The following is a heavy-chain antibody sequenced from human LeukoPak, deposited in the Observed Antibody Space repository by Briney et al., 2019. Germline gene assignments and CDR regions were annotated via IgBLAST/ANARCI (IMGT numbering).Heavy chain of an antibody. Sequence: GESLKISCKGSGYSFTTYWIAWVRQMPGKGLEWMGIIYPGDSDTRYSPSFQGQVTISADKSISTAYLQWSSLKASDSAMYYCARMSIAAASPSDPWGQGTLVTVSS. CDR3: ARMSIAAASPSDP. V-gene: IGHV5-51*01. J-gene: IGHJ5*02. CDR2: IYPGDSDT. D-gene: IGHD6-13*01. CDR1: GYSFTTYW.